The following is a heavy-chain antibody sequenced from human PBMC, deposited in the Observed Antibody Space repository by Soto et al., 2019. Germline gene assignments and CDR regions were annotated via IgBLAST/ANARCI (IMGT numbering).Heavy chain of an antibody. CDR3: ARERYQVISDGMDV. V-gene: IGHV1-2*02. CDR2: INPQTGGT. D-gene: IGHD2-2*01. CDR1: GYTFTGYY. Sequence: QVQLVQSGAEVKTPGASVRVSCKASGYTFTGYYIHWVREAPGQGLEWMGWINPQTGGTSYAQKFQGRVTLSRDTSINTAYLKLTRVRFDDAAVYFCARERYQVISDGMDVWGQGTTVTVSS. J-gene: IGHJ6*02.